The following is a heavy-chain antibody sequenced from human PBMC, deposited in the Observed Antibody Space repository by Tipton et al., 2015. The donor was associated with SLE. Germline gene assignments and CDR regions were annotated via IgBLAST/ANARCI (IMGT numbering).Heavy chain of an antibody. V-gene: IGHV4-39*07. D-gene: IGHD3-3*01. CDR3: ARDKPGVFGVVTPFDY. J-gene: IGHJ4*02. CDR1: GGSISSSSYY. CDR2: IYYSGIT. Sequence: TLSLTCTVSGGSISSSSYYWGWIRQPPGKGLEWIGSIYYSGITYYNPSLKSRVTISVDTSKNQFSLKLSSVTAADTAVYYCARDKPGVFGVVTPFDYWGQGTLVTVSS.